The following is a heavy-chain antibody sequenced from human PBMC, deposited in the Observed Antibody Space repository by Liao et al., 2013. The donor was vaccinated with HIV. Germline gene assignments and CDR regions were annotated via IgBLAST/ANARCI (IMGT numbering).Heavy chain of an antibody. CDR3: ARGGGGKGFDS. CDR1: GGSISTYQ. Sequence: QVHLQESGPGLVKPSETLSLTCTVSGGSISTYQWTWIRQPPGKGLEWIGHVYYSGSTNYNSSLKSRVTISVDTSKNQFSLKVTYVTAADTAVYYCARGGGGKGFDSWGQGILVTVPS. J-gene: IGHJ4*02. CDR2: VYYSGST. V-gene: IGHV4-59*01. D-gene: IGHD4-23*01.